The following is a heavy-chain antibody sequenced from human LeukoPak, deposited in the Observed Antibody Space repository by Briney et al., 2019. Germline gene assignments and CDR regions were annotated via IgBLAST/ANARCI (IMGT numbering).Heavy chain of an antibody. Sequence: PGGSLRLSCAASGFTFSSYRMNWVRQAPGKGVEWVSYIRRRSNNIYYVASVKGRFIISIDNDKNSLYLQMNILRAEGTAVYYCARESPQLSSFDYWGQETLVTVSP. J-gene: IGHJ4*02. V-gene: IGHV3-48*01. CDR2: IRRRSNNI. CDR3: ARESPQLSSFDY. CDR1: GFTFSSYR. D-gene: IGHD2-2*01.